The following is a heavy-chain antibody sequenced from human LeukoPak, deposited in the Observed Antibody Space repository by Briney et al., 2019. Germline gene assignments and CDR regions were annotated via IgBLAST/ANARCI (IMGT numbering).Heavy chain of an antibody. CDR3: ARTYYYGSGNDY. D-gene: IGHD3-10*01. V-gene: IGHV3-74*01. J-gene: IGHJ4*02. CDR1: GFTFSSYW. Sequence: GGSLRLSCAASGFTFSSYWMHWVRQAPGKGLVWVSRINSDGSSTSYADSVKGRFTISRDNAKNTLYLQMNSLRAEDTAVYYCARTYYYGSGNDYWGQGTLVTVSS. CDR2: INSDGSST.